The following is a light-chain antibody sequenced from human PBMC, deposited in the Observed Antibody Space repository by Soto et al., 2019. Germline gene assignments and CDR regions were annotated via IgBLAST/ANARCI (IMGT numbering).Light chain of an antibody. Sequence: EIVLTQSPGTLSLSPGERATLSCRASQSVSSSYLAWYQQKPGQAPRLLIYGASSRAPGIPDRFSGSGSGTDFTLTISRLEPEDFAVYYCQQYAGLPYTFGQGTKLEIK. CDR3: QQYAGLPYT. V-gene: IGKV3-20*01. CDR1: QSVSSSY. CDR2: GAS. J-gene: IGKJ2*01.